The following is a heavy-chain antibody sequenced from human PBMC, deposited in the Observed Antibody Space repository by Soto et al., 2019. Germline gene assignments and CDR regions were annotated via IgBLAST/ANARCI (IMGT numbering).Heavy chain of an antibody. CDR3: ASPVVIADAFDI. CDR2: IYSGGST. J-gene: IGHJ3*02. CDR1: GFTVSSNY. Sequence: GGSLRLSCAASGFTVSSNYMSWVRQAPGKGLEWVSVIYSGGSTYYADSVKGRLTISRDNSKNTLYLQMNSLRAEDTAVYYCASPVVIADAFDIWGQGTMVTVSS. V-gene: IGHV3-53*01. D-gene: IGHD2-21*01.